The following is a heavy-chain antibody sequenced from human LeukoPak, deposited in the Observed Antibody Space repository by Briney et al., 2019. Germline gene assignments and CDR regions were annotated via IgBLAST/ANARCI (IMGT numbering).Heavy chain of an antibody. CDR3: ARERSSWSYWYFDL. CDR1: GGSISGYY. Sequence: SETLSLTCIISGGSISGYYWSWIRQPPGKGLEWIGYIYYSGSTNYNPSLKSRVTISVDTSKNQFSLKLSSVTAADTAVYYCARERSSWSYWYFDLWGRGTLVTVSS. D-gene: IGHD6-13*01. CDR2: IYYSGST. J-gene: IGHJ2*01. V-gene: IGHV4-59*12.